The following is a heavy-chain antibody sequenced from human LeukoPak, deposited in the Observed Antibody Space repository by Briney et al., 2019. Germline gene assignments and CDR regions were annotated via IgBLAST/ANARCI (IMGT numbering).Heavy chain of an antibody. CDR2: IHYSGSS. J-gene: IGHJ3*02. CDR3: ARRDIMTLDAFDI. CDR1: GASVRNEY. D-gene: IGHD3-9*01. Sequence: SETLSLTCTVSGASVRNEYWSWIRQPPGKGLEWIGYIHYSGSSNYHPSLGSRVTISIDTSMNQFSLKLNSVTAADRAVYYCARRDIMTLDAFDIWGQGTMVTVSS. V-gene: IGHV4-59*08.